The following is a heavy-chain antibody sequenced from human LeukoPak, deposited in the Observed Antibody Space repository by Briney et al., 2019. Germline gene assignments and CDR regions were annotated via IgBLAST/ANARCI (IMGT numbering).Heavy chain of an antibody. CDR2: IYHSGST. Sequence: SQTLSLTCTVSGYSISSGYYWGWIRQPPGKGLEWIGSIYHSGSTYYNPSLKSRVTISVDTSKNQFSLKLSSVTAADTAVYYCASGFGGGDYYYYYGMDVWGQGTTVTVSS. D-gene: IGHD3-16*01. V-gene: IGHV4-38-2*02. CDR1: GYSISSGYY. CDR3: ASGFGGGDYYYYYGMDV. J-gene: IGHJ6*02.